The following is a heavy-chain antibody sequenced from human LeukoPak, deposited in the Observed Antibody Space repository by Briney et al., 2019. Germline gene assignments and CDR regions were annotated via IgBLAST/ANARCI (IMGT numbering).Heavy chain of an antibody. CDR3: ARVMTLWSGHNLNYYYYMDV. CDR1: GYSFILYG. Sequence: GASVKVSCKTSGYSFILYGISWVRQAPGQGLEWMGWINPNSGGTNYAQKFQGRVTMTRDTSISTAYMELSRLRSDDTAVYYCARVMTLWSGHNLNYYYYMDVWGKGTTVTVSS. CDR2: INPNSGGT. V-gene: IGHV1-2*02. D-gene: IGHD3-3*01. J-gene: IGHJ6*03.